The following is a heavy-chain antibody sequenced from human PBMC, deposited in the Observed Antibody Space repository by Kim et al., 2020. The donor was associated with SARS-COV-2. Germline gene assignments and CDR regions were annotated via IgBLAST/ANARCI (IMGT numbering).Heavy chain of an antibody. V-gene: IGHV5-51*01. D-gene: IGHD1-20*01. CDR1: GYSFTSYW. CDR2: IYPGDSDT. Sequence: GESLKISCKGSGYSFTSYWIGWVRQMPRKGLEWMGIIYPGDSDTRYSPSFQGQVTISADKSISTAYLQWSSLKASDTAMYYCARQVYNWNDVHYGMDVWGQGTTVTVSS. CDR3: ARQVYNWNDVHYGMDV. J-gene: IGHJ6*02.